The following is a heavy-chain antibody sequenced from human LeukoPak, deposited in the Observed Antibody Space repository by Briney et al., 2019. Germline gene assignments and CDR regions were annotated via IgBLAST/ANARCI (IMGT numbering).Heavy chain of an antibody. D-gene: IGHD3-3*01. CDR1: GFNFRSCW. CDR3: ASLVGGYYPPVEAFDV. Sequence: PGGSLRLSCAASGFNFRSCWMHWVRQAPGKELVWVSRINGDGSTTNYADSVRGRFTISRDNAKNTLYLQMNSLRADDSAVYFCASLVGGYYPPVEAFDVWGQGTMVTVSS. J-gene: IGHJ3*01. V-gene: IGHV3-74*01. CDR2: INGDGSTT.